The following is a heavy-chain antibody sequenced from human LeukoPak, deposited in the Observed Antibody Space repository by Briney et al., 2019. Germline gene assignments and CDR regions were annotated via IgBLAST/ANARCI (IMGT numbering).Heavy chain of an antibody. CDR3: ARRIAARRGWFDP. CDR1: GGSISSYY. D-gene: IGHD6-6*01. Sequence: PSETLSLTCTVSGGSISSYYWCWIRQPPGKGLEWIGYIYTSGSTNYNPSLKSRVTISVDTSKNQFSLKLSSVTAADTAVYYCARRIAARRGWFDPWGQGTLVTVSS. J-gene: IGHJ5*02. V-gene: IGHV4-4*09. CDR2: IYTSGST.